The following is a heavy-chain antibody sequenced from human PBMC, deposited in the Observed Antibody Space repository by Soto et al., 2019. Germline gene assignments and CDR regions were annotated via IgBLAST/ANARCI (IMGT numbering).Heavy chain of an antibody. CDR3: ARGGRGDYFWGSFPGYYYYYMDV. J-gene: IGHJ6*03. CDR2: MNPNSGNT. V-gene: IGHV1-8*01. D-gene: IGHD3-16*01. CDR1: GYTFTSYD. Sequence: GASVKVSCKASGYTFTSYDINWVRQATGQGLEWMGWMNPNSGNTGYAQKFQGRVTMTRNTSISTAYMELSSLRSEDTAVYYCARGGRGDYFWGSFPGYYYYYMDVWGKGTTVTVSS.